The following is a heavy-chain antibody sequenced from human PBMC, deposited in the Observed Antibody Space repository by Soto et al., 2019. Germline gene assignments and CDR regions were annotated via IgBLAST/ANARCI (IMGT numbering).Heavy chain of an antibody. CDR1: NGSLSSNY. D-gene: IGHD3-10*01. CDR3: ARPFMVPVDFFDY. J-gene: IGHJ4*02. Sequence: SETLSLTCTVSNGSLSSNYWSWIRQSPGNGLEWIGNIYYSGSTNYNPSLKSRVTMSVDTSKNQFTLKFSSVTAADTGVYFCARPFMVPVDFFDYWGQGTLVTVSS. V-gene: IGHV4-59*01. CDR2: IYYSGST.